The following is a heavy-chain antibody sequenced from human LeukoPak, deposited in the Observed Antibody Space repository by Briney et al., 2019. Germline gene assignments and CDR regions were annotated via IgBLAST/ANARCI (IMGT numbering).Heavy chain of an antibody. V-gene: IGHV4-38-2*02. CDR2: IYHSGST. J-gene: IGHJ5*02. D-gene: IGHD6-19*01. CDR3: ARSLPKYSSGWYWFDP. Sequence: SETLSLTCTVSGYSISSGYYWGWIRQPPGKGPEWIGSIYHSGSTYYNPSLKSRVTISVDTSKNQFSLKLSSVTAADTAVYYCARSLPKYSSGWYWFDPWGQGTLVTVSS. CDR1: GYSISSGYY.